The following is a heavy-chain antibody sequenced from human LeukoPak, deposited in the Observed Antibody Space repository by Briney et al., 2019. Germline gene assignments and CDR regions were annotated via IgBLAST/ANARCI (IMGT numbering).Heavy chain of an antibody. D-gene: IGHD3-10*02. V-gene: IGHV3-21*01. J-gene: IGHJ6*02. CDR2: ISSSSSYI. CDR3: ARDSYVRGDYHGMDV. Sequence: PGGSLRLSCAASGFSFSRYSMNWVRQAPGKGLEWVSSISSSSSYIYYADSVKGRFTISRDNAKNSLYVRMNSLRAEDKAVYYCARDSYVRGDYHGMDVWGQGTTVTASS. CDR1: GFSFSRYS.